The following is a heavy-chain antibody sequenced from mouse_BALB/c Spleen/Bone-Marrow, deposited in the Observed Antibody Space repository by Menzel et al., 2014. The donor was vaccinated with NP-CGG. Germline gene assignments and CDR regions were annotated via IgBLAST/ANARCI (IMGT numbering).Heavy chain of an antibody. CDR2: IYPGSGNT. CDR3: AKGGYGSSYVRYYAMDY. V-gene: IGHV1-77*01. CDR1: GYTFTDYY. Sequence: QVQLKQSGAELARPGASVKLSCKASGYTFTDYYINWVKQRTGQGLEWIGEIYPGSGNTYYNEKFKGKATLTADKSSSTAYMQLSSLTSEDSAVYFCAKGGYGSSYVRYYAMDYWGQGTSVTVSS. D-gene: IGHD1-1*01. J-gene: IGHJ4*01.